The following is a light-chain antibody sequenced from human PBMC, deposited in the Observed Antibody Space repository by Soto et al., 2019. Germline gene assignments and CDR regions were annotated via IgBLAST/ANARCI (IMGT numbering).Light chain of an antibody. CDR2: GAS. CDR3: QQYGNSPRT. J-gene: IGKJ3*01. CDR1: QSVSRSY. V-gene: IGKV3-20*01. Sequence: EIVLTQSPGTLYLSPGERATLSCRASQSVSRSYLAWYQHKPGQAPRLLIYGASSRATGIPDRFSGSGSGTAFTLTISRLEPEDFAVYYCQQYGNSPRTFGPGTKVDIK.